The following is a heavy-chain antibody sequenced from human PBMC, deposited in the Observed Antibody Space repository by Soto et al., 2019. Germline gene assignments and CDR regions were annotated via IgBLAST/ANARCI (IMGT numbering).Heavy chain of an antibody. CDR1: GFTFDDYA. CDR2: ISWNSGSI. V-gene: IGHV3-9*01. CDR3: AKEAFGGVDY. Sequence: GGSLRLSCAASGFTFDDYAMHWVRQAPGKGLEWVSGISWNSGSIGYADSVKGRFTISRDNAKNSLYLQMNSLRAEDTALYYCAKEAFGGVDYWGQGTLVTVSS. J-gene: IGHJ4*02. D-gene: IGHD3-10*01.